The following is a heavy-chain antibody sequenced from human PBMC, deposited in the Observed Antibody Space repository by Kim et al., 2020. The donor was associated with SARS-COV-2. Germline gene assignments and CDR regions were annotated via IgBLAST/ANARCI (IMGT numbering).Heavy chain of an antibody. V-gene: IGHV1-69*13. CDR2: IIPIFGTA. CDR1: GGTFSSYA. J-gene: IGHJ5*02. D-gene: IGHD6-13*01. CDR3: ARVGEQQLFFWYWFDP. Sequence: SVKVSCKASGGTFSSYAISWVRQASGQGLEWMGGIIPIFGTANYAQKFQGRVTITADESTSTAYMELSSLRSEDTAVYYCARVGEQQLFFWYWFDPWGQGTLVTVSS.